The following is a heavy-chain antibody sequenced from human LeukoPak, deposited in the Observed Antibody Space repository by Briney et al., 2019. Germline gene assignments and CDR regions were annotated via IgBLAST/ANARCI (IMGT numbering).Heavy chain of an antibody. CDR1: GFDFGAYE. CDR2: FAGSDTTK. D-gene: IGHD3-22*01. Sequence: PGGSLRLSCAASGFDFGAYEMNWVRQAPGKGLEWVAYFAGSDTTKYYADSVRGRFTISRDNAKKSLYLQMNSLRAEDTALYYCTTLGYHLDSWGQRTLVTVSS. CDR3: TTLGYHLDS. J-gene: IGHJ4*02. V-gene: IGHV3-48*03.